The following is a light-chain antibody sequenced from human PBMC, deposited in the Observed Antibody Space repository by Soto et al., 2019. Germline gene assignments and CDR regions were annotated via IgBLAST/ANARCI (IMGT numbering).Light chain of an antibody. CDR1: QSISSSY. CDR3: QHYGSSPPMYT. V-gene: IGKV3-20*01. J-gene: IGKJ2*01. CDR2: GAS. Sequence: EIVLTQSPGTLSLSPGERATLSCRASQSISSSYLAWYQLKPGQAPRLLIYGASTRATGTPDRISGSGSGTDFTLTISRLEPEDFVVYYCQHYGSSPPMYTFGQGTRLEIK.